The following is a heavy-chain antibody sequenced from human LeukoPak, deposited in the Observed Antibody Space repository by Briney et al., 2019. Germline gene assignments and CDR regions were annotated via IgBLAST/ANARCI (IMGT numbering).Heavy chain of an antibody. CDR2: ISGSGGST. CDR1: GFTFSSYA. CDR3: AKKGGEVGPAASLWDYYYYYMDV. Sequence: GGSLRLSCAASGFTFSSYAMSWVRQAPGKGLEWVSAISGSGGSTYYADSVKGRFTISRDSSKNTLYLQMNSLRAEDTAVYYCAKKGGEVGPAASLWDYYYYYMDVWGKGTTVTVSS. J-gene: IGHJ6*03. D-gene: IGHD2-2*01. V-gene: IGHV3-23*01.